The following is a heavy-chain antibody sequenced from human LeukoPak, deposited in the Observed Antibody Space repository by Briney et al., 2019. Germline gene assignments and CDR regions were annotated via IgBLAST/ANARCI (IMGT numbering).Heavy chain of an antibody. V-gene: IGHV3-11*01. CDR3: TFSYSSGWYFVY. J-gene: IGHJ4*02. CDR1: GFTFSDYY. Sequence: PGGSLRLSCAASGFTFSDYYMSWIRQAPGKGLEWVSYISSSGTTIYYADSVKGRFTISRDNAKNSLYLQMNSLRAEDTAVYYCTFSYSSGWYFVYWGRGTLVTVSS. D-gene: IGHD6-19*01. CDR2: ISSSGTTI.